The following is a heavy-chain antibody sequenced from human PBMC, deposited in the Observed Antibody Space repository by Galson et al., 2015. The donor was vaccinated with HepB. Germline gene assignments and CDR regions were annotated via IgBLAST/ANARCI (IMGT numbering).Heavy chain of an antibody. CDR1: VYTFTSYY. CDR2: INPSGGST. D-gene: IGHD3-22*01. CDR3: AVVLSGYYVGAFDY. Sequence: SVKVSCKASVYTFTSYYMHWVRQAPGQGLEWVGIINPSGGSTSYAQKFQGRVTMTRDTSTSTVYMELSSLRSEDTAVYYCAVVLSGYYVGAFDYWGQGTLVTVSS. J-gene: IGHJ4*02. V-gene: IGHV1-46*01.